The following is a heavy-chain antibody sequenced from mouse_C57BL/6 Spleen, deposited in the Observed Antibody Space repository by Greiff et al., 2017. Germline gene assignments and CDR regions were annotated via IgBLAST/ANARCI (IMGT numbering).Heavy chain of an antibody. J-gene: IGHJ4*01. CDR2: IWTGGGT. V-gene: IGHV2-9-1*01. CDR1: GFSLTSYA. CDR3: ALDDYDDGYYAMDY. D-gene: IGHD2-4*01. Sequence: QVQLQQSGPGLVAPSPSLSITCTVSGFSLTSYAISWVRQPPGKGLEWLGVIWTGGGTNYNSALKSRLSISKDDSTSQVFLKMNSLRTDDTARYYCALDDYDDGYYAMDYGGQGTSVTVSS.